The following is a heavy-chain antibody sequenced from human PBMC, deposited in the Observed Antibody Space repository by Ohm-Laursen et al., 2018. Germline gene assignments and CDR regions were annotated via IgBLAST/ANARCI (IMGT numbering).Heavy chain of an antibody. D-gene: IGHD6-19*01. V-gene: IGHV3-23*01. CDR1: GFTFSTYS. CDR3: ANSRGWSRGTNAFDI. CDR2: ISDGGDST. J-gene: IGHJ3*02. Sequence: SLRLSCAASGFTFSTYSMTWVRQAPGKGLEWVSGISDGGDSTYYADSVKGRFTISRDNSKNTLFLQMNSLRAEDTALYYCANSRGWSRGTNAFDIWGQGTVVTVSS.